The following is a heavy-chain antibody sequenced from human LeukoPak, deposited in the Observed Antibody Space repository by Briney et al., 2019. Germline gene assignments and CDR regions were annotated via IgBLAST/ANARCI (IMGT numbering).Heavy chain of an antibody. V-gene: IGHV3-53*04. CDR2: IYSGGST. J-gene: IGHJ4*02. CDR1: GFTVSSNY. CDR3: ARATGYSSDWSIWD. Sequence: QAGGSLRLSCAASGFTVSSNYMSWVRQAPGKGLEWVSVIYSGGSTYYADSVKGRFTISRHNSKNTLYLQMNSLRAEDTAVYYCARATGYSSDWSIWDWGQGTLVTVSS. D-gene: IGHD6-19*01.